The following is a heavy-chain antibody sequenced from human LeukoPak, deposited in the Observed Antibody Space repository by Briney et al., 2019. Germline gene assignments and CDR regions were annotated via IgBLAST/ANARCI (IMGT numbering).Heavy chain of an antibody. CDR2: IYPKSGGT. V-gene: IGHV1-2*06. D-gene: IGHD2-15*01. CDR1: GYTFTDSY. Sequence: ASVKVSCKASGYTFTDSYIYWVRQAPGQGLEWMGRIYPKSGGTTYTQKFQGRVTLTRDTSISTAYIELNRLRSDDTAVYYCARERVVGHSAFDYWGQGTLVTVSS. J-gene: IGHJ4*02. CDR3: ARERVVGHSAFDY.